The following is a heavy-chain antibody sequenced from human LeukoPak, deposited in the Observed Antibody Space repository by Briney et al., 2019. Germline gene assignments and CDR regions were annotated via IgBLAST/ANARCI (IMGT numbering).Heavy chain of an antibody. V-gene: IGHV3-53*01. Sequence: GGSLRLSCAASGFTVSSNYMSWVRQAPGKGLEWVSVIYSGGSTYYADSVKGRFTISRDNSKNTLYLQMDSLRAEDTAVYYCAKDLGNKVRGVIIVPDYWGQGTLVTVSS. CDR3: AKDLGNKVRGVIIVPDY. D-gene: IGHD3-10*01. J-gene: IGHJ4*02. CDR1: GFTVSSNY. CDR2: IYSGGST.